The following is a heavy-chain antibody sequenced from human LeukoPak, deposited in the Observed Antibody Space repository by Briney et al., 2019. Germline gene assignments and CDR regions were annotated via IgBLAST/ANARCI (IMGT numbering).Heavy chain of an antibody. CDR1: GFTFSSHW. D-gene: IGHD2-21*01. CDR2: ISGSGGST. Sequence: GGSLRLSCAASGFTFSSHWMHWVRQTPRKGLEWVSAISGSGGSTYYADSVKGRFTISRDNSKNTLYLQMNSLRAEDTAVYYCAKDSLLSYWGQGTLVTVSS. V-gene: IGHV3-23*01. CDR3: AKDSLLSY. J-gene: IGHJ4*02.